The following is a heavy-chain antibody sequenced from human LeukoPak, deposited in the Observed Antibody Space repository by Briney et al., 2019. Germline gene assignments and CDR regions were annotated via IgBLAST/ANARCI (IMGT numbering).Heavy chain of an antibody. Sequence: GGSLRLSCAASGFTFSSYVMSWVRQAPGKGLEWVSAISRGGGTTYYADSVKGRFTISRDNSKNTLYLQMTSLRAEDTAVYCCAKTSRAYSNYDSPFDYWGQGTLVTVSS. J-gene: IGHJ4*02. CDR2: ISRGGGTT. D-gene: IGHD5-12*01. CDR1: GFTFSSYV. CDR3: AKTSRAYSNYDSPFDY. V-gene: IGHV3-23*01.